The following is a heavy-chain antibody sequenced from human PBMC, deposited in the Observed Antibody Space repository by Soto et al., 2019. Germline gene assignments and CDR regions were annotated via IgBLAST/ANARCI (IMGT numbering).Heavy chain of an antibody. Sequence: SETLSLTCAVYGGSFSGYYWSWIRQPPGKGLEWIGEINHSGSTNYNPSLKSRVTISVDTSKNQFSLKLSSVTAADTAVYYCAREGPGWYYYGSGSYYGNWFEPWGQGTLVTVSS. D-gene: IGHD3-10*01. J-gene: IGHJ5*02. V-gene: IGHV4-34*01. CDR3: AREGPGWYYYGSGSYYGNWFEP. CDR2: INHSGST. CDR1: GGSFSGYY.